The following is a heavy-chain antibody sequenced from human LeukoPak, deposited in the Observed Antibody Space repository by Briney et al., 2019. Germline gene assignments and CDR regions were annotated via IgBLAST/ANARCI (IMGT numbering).Heavy chain of an antibody. CDR3: ARGPGLLWFGELFHYFDY. V-gene: IGHV4-34*01. J-gene: IGHJ4*02. D-gene: IGHD3-10*01. CDR2: INHSGST. Sequence: PSETLSLTCAVYGGSFSGYYWSWIRQPPGKGLEWIGEINHSGSTNYNPSLKSRVPISVDTSKNQFSLKLSSVTAADTAVYYCARGPGLLWFGELFHYFDYWGQGTLVTVSS. CDR1: GGSFSGYY.